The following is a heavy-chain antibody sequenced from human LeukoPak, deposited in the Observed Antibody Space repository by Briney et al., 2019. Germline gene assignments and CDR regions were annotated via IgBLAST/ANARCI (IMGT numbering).Heavy chain of an antibody. D-gene: IGHD2-21*02. CDR2: INPDGRDT. V-gene: IGHV3-7*01. J-gene: IGHJ1*01. CDR3: TSWGDTTAEYFQR. CDR1: GLTFSNHG. Sequence: PGGSLRLSCAASGLTFSNHGMHWVRQAPGKGLEWVAHINPDGRDTYYVDSVKGRFTISRDNAQNSMYLQMNSLRVEDTAVYYCTSWGDTTAEYFQRWGQGTLVTVSS.